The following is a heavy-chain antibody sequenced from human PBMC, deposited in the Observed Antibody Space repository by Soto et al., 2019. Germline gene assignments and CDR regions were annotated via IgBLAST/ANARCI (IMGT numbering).Heavy chain of an antibody. D-gene: IGHD2-2*01. CDR1: GGTFSSYA. CDR2: IIPIFGTA. V-gene: IGHV1-69*06. Sequence: QVQLVQSGAEVKKPGSSVKVSCKASGGTFSSYAISWVRQAPGQGLEWMGGIIPIFGTANYAQKFQGRVTITADKSTSTAYMELSSLRSEATAVYYCARDSRLLGYCSSTSCSHGMDVWGQGTTVTVSS. J-gene: IGHJ6*02. CDR3: ARDSRLLGYCSSTSCSHGMDV.